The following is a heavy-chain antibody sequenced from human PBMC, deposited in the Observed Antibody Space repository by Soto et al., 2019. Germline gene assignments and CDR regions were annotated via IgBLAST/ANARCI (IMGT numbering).Heavy chain of an antibody. D-gene: IGHD3-9*01. CDR3: TKDPSTGYHDH. V-gene: IGHV3-23*01. Sequence: WGSLRLSCAASDFIFLDYAMTWVRQAPGKGLEWVSTISRGGAYTHYADSVEGRFTISRDNSKNILYLEMRSLRGEDTDFYYCTKDPSTGYHDHRGKVTRGTASS. CDR1: DFIFLDYA. CDR2: ISRGGAYT. J-gene: IGHJ1*01.